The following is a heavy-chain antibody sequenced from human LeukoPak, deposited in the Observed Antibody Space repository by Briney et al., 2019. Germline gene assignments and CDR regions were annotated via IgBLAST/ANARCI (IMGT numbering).Heavy chain of an antibody. D-gene: IGHD3-22*01. J-gene: IGHJ4*02. CDR3: AKRTPYSSGSYYFDC. CDR2: ISASGGTT. V-gene: IGHV3-23*01. CDR1: GFTFSSFA. Sequence: GGSLRLSCEVSGFTFSSFAMSWVRQAPGKGLEWVSGISASGGTTNYADSVKGRLTISRDNSQNTLYLQMNSLRAEDTAVYYCAKRTPYSSGSYYFDCWGQGTLVTVSS.